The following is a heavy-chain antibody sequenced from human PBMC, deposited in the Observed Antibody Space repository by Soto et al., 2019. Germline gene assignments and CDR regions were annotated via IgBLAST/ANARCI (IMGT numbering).Heavy chain of an antibody. J-gene: IGHJ4*02. CDR3: ATRGGGISTLDY. Sequence: XSVKVSCKASGYTFTRYGISWVRQAPGQGLEWMGWNXAYNGXTNYAQKLQGXXTMTTDTXXTTDYMELRSLRSEDTAVYYCATRGGGISTLDYWGQGTLVTVSS. CDR2: NXAYNGXT. CDR1: GYTFTRYG. D-gene: IGHD1-20*01. V-gene: IGHV1-18*01.